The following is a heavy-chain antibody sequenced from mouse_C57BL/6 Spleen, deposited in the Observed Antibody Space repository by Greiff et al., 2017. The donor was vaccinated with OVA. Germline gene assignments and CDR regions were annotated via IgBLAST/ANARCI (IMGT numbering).Heavy chain of an antibody. V-gene: IGHV1-82*01. J-gene: IGHJ2*01. CDR1: GYAFSSSW. Sequence: QVQLQQSGPELVKPGASVTISCKASGYAFSSSWMNWVQQRPGKGLEWIGRIYPGDGDTNYNGKFKGKATLTADKSSSTAYMQLSSLTSEDSAVYFWAREGYYGTYFDYWGQGTTLTVSS. D-gene: IGHD1-1*01. CDR3: AREGYYGTYFDY. CDR2: IYPGDGDT.